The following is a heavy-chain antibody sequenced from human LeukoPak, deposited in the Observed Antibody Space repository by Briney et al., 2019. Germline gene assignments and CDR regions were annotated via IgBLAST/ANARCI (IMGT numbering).Heavy chain of an antibody. CDR2: IYYSGST. D-gene: IGHD3-10*01. CDR3: ARTAGSGSYYPLDY. V-gene: IGHV4-59*01. CDR1: GGSISSYY. J-gene: IGHJ4*02. Sequence: PSETLSLTCTVSGGSISSYYWSWIRQPPGKGLEWIGYIYYSGSTNYNPSLKSRVTISVDTSKNQFSLKLSSVTAADTAVYYCARTAGSGSYYPLDYWGQGTLSPSPQ.